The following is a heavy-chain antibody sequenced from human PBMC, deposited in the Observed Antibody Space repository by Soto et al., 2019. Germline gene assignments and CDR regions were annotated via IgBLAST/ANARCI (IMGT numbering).Heavy chain of an antibody. CDR1: EFTFSSYS. CDR3: AREGKLASDAFDI. D-gene: IGHD1-1*01. Sequence: PAGSMRHTSAASEFTFSSYSMNCDHQAPGKGLEWVSSISSSSSYIYYADSVKGRFTISRDNAKNSLYLQMNSLRAEDTAVYYCAREGKLASDAFDIWGQGTMVTVSS. CDR2: ISSSSSYI. J-gene: IGHJ3*02. V-gene: IGHV3-21*01.